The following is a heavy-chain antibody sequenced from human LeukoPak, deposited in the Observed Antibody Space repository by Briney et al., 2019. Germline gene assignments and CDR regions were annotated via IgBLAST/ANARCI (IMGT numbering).Heavy chain of an antibody. Sequence: GGSLRLSCAASRFTFSSYGMHWVRQTPGKGLQWVAFIRHDGSYQQYADSVKGRFTVSRDNSKDTVYLQMNSLRTEDTAVYYCAKNRDSSDYPRDFDYWGQGTLVTVSS. D-gene: IGHD3-22*01. J-gene: IGHJ4*02. CDR3: AKNRDSSDYPRDFDY. V-gene: IGHV3-30*02. CDR2: IRHDGSYQ. CDR1: RFTFSSYG.